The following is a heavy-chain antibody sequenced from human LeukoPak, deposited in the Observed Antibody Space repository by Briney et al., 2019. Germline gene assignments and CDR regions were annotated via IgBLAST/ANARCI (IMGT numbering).Heavy chain of an antibody. V-gene: IGHV3-64*01. CDR1: GFTFRSYW. Sequence: GGSLRLSCAASGFTFRSYWMHWVRQAPGKGLEYVSAISSNGVSTYYANSVKGRFTISRDNSKNTLYLQMGSLRVEDMAVYYCARPFDDSSFDGWVYWGQGTLVTVSS. D-gene: IGHD3-22*01. J-gene: IGHJ4*02. CDR3: ARPFDDSSFDGWVY. CDR2: ISSNGVST.